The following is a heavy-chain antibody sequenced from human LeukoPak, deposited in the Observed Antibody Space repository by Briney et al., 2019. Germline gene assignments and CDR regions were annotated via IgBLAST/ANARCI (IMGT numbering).Heavy chain of an antibody. J-gene: IGHJ4*02. V-gene: IGHV1-46*01. CDR3: ARDLAADYGDYVGYFDY. D-gene: IGHD4-17*01. Sequence: GASVKVSCKASGYTFTSYYMHWVRHAPGQGLEWMGIINPSGGSTSYAQKFQGRVTMTRDTSTSTVYMELRSLRSEATAVYYCARDLAADYGDYVGYFDYWGQGTLVTVSS. CDR2: INPSGGST. CDR1: GYTFTSYY.